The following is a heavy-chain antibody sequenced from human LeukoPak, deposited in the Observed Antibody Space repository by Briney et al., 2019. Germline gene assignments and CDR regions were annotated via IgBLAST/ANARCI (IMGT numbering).Heavy chain of an antibody. D-gene: IGHD5-18*01. V-gene: IGHV4-30-2*01. Sequence: SQTLSLTCTVSGGSISSGGYYWSWIRQPPGKGLEWIGYIYHSGSTYYNPSLKSRVAISVDRSKNQFSLKLSSVTAADTAVYYCATTDTAMVITYYYDMDVWGQGTTVTVSS. CDR2: IYHSGST. CDR1: GGSISSGGYY. CDR3: ATTDTAMVITYYYDMDV. J-gene: IGHJ6*02.